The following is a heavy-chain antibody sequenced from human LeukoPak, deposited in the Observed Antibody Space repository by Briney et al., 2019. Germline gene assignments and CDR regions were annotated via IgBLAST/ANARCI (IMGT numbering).Heavy chain of an antibody. CDR2: ISGSGGST. V-gene: IGHV3-23*01. J-gene: IGHJ4*02. CDR1: GFTFSIYA. Sequence: GGSLRLSCAASGFTFSIYAMSWVRQAPGKGLEWVSAISGSGGSTYYADSVKGRFIISRDNSKNTLFLQMSSLRAEDTAVYYCPKETPEGVTFDYWGQGTLVTVSS. CDR3: PKETPEGVTFDY. D-gene: IGHD5-18*01.